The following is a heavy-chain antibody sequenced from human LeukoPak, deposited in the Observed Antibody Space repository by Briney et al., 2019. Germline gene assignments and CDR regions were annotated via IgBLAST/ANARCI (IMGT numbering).Heavy chain of an antibody. CDR2: ISWNSGSI. D-gene: IGHD3-10*01. J-gene: IGHJ4*02. CDR1: GFTFDDYA. V-gene: IGHV3-9*01. CDR3: AKGGWFGESLFDY. Sequence: PGGSLRLSCAASGFTFDDYAMHWVRQAPGKGLEWVSGISWNSGSIGYADSVKGRFTISRDNAKNSLYLQMNSLRAEDTALYYCAKGGWFGESLFDYWGQGTLVTVSS.